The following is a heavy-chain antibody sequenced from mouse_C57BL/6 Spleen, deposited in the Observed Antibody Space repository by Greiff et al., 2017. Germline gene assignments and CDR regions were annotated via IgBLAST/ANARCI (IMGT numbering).Heavy chain of an antibody. CDR1: GYTFTSYW. CDR2: IDPSDSET. Sequence: QVQLLQPGAELVRPGSSVKLSCTASGYTFTSYWMHWVKQRPIQGLEWIGNIDPSDSETHYNQKFKDKATLTVDKSSSTAYMQLSSLTSEDSAVYYCARWEGAYGNCCFAYWGPGTLVTVSA. CDR3: ARWEGAYGNCCFAY. J-gene: IGHJ3*01. D-gene: IGHD2-1*01. V-gene: IGHV1-52*01.